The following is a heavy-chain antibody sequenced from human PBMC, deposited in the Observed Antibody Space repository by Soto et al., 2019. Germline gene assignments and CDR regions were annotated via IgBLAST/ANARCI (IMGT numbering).Heavy chain of an antibody. V-gene: IGHV4-34*01. J-gene: IGHJ6*02. D-gene: IGHD6-19*01. CDR1: GGSFSGYY. CDR3: ARLSPSRDISGWQIYYYYGMDV. CDR2: INHSGST. Sequence: PSETLSLTCAVYGGSFSGYYWSWIRQPPGKGLEWIGEINHSGSTNYNPSLKSRVTISVDTSKNQFSLKLSSVTAADTAVYYCARLSPSRDISGWQIYYYYGMDVWGQGTTVTVSS.